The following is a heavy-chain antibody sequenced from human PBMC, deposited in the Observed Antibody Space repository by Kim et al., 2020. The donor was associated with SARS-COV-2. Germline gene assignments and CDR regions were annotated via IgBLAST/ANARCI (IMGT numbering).Heavy chain of an antibody. CDR2: IYYSGST. J-gene: IGHJ6*02. CDR1: GGSISSYY. D-gene: IGHD3-22*01. CDR3: ARDLIYYYDSSAHYYYYYGMDV. Sequence: SETLSLTCTVSGGSISSYYWSWIRQPPGKGLEWIGYIYYSGSTNYNPSLKSRVTISVDTSKNQFSLKLSSVTAADTAVYYCARDLIYYYDSSAHYYYYYGMDVWGQGTTVTVSS. V-gene: IGHV4-59*13.